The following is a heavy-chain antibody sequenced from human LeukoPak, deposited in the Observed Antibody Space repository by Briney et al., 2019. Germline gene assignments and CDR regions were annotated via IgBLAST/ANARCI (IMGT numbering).Heavy chain of an antibody. D-gene: IGHD5-24*01. V-gene: IGHV4-38-2*02. Sequence: PSETLSLTCTVSGYSISSGSYWGWIRQPPGKGLEWIGSIYHSGSTYYNPSLKSRVTISVDTSKNQFSLKLSSVTAADTAVYYCARAGVEMATIDYYYYYYMDVWGKGTTVTVSS. CDR3: ARAGVEMATIDYYYYYYMDV. CDR1: GYSISSGSY. CDR2: IYHSGST. J-gene: IGHJ6*03.